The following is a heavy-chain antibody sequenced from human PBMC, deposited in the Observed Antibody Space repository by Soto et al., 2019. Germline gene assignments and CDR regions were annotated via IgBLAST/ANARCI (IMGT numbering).Heavy chain of an antibody. Sequence: ASVKVSCKXSGYTFTGYFMQWVRQAPGQGLEWMGCINPYSGGADYAQSFQGRVTMTRDTSISTVYMELSRLRFDDTAVYYCALVLRCAYYNSLLDTRAQGSLVPGYS. CDR3: ALVLRCAYYNSLLDT. J-gene: IGHJ5*02. V-gene: IGHV1-2*02. CDR2: INPYSGGA. D-gene: IGHD3-10*01. CDR1: GYTFTGYF.